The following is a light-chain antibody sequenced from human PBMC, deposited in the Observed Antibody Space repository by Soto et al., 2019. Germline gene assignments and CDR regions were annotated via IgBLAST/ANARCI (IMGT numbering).Light chain of an antibody. CDR1: QSVTSSY. J-gene: IGKJ1*01. Sequence: EIVLTQSPGTLSLSPWERVTLSCRASQSVTSSYIAWYQQKSGQAPRLLLDGASSRATGIPDRFRGSGSGTDFTLTISRLEPEDFAVYYCQQYGGLPTFGQGTKVDIK. V-gene: IGKV3-20*01. CDR3: QQYGGLPT. CDR2: GAS.